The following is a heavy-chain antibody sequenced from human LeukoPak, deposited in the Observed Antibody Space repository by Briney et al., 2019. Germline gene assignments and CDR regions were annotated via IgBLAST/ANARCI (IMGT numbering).Heavy chain of an antibody. D-gene: IGHD3-10*01. CDR1: GFTFRDYY. V-gene: IGHV3-11*06. CDR2: ISSSSSYT. CDR3: ARDRNPYGPGSPDAFDI. J-gene: IGHJ3*02. Sequence: GGSLRLSCAASGFTFRDYYMSWVRQAPGKGLEWVSYISSSSSYTNYADSVKGRFTISRDNAKNSPYLQMNSLRAEDTAVYYCARDRNPYGPGSPDAFDIWGQGTMVTVSS.